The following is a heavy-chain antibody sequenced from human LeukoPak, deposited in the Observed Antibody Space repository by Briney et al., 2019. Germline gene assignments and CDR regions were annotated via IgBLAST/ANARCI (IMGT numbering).Heavy chain of an antibody. J-gene: IGHJ5*02. Sequence: SETLSLTCTVSGGSISSSSYYWGWIRQPPGKGLEWIGSIYYSGSTYYNPSLKSRVTISVDTSKNQFSLKLSSVTAADTAVYYCARIPIVSYKANWFDPWGQGTLVTVSS. CDR2: IYYSGST. D-gene: IGHD2-8*01. CDR3: ARIPIVSYKANWFDP. CDR1: GGSISSSSYY. V-gene: IGHV4-39*07.